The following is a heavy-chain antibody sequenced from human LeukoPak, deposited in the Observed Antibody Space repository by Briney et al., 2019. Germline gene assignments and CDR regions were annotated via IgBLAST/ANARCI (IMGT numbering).Heavy chain of an antibody. CDR2: IYYSGST. CDR1: GGSISSYY. D-gene: IGHD2-2*01. Sequence: SETLSLTCTVSGGSISSYYWSWIRQPPGKGLEWIGYIYYSGSTNYNPSLKSRVTISVDTSKNQFSLKLSSVTAADTAVYYCARVLRYCSSTSCSTNWFDPWGQGTLVTVSP. V-gene: IGHV4-59*01. J-gene: IGHJ5*02. CDR3: ARVLRYCSSTSCSTNWFDP.